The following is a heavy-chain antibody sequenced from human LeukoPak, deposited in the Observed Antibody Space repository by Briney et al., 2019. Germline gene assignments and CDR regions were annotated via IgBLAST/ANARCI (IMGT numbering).Heavy chain of an antibody. J-gene: IGHJ4*02. D-gene: IGHD6-13*01. CDR2: ISGSGSST. V-gene: IGHV3-23*01. CDR3: AKVPSTYSSSCY. Sequence: GGSLRLSCVASGFTFSNYAMTWVRQAPGKGLEWVSTISGSGSSTYYADSVKGRFTISRDNSKTTLYLQMNSLRAEDTAVYYCAKVPSTYSSSCYWGQGTLVTVSS. CDR1: GFTFSNYA.